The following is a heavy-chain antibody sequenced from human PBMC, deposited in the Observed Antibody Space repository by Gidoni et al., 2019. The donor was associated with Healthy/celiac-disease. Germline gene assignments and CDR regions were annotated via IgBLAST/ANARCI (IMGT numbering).Heavy chain of an antibody. D-gene: IGHD6-19*01. Sequence: EVKKPGSSVKVSCKASGGTFSSYAISWVRQAPGQGLEWMGGIIPIFGTANYAQKFQGRVTITADESTSTAYMELSSLRSEDTAVYYCASKLAVAGTLISGIYYGMDVWGQGTTVTVSS. V-gene: IGHV1-69*01. CDR2: IIPIFGTA. CDR1: GGTFSSYA. CDR3: ASKLAVAGTLISGIYYGMDV. J-gene: IGHJ6*02.